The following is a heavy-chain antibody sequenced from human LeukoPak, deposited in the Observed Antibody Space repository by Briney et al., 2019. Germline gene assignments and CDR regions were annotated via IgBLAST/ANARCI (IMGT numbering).Heavy chain of an antibody. Sequence: GGSLRLSCAASGFTFSSYGMHWVRQAPGKGLGWVAVIWYDGSNKYYADSVKGRFTISRDNSKNTLYLQMNSLRAEDTAVYYCARTLSAAVYYYGMDVWGQGTTVTVSS. CDR3: ARTLSAAVYYYGMDV. J-gene: IGHJ6*02. CDR1: GFTFSSYG. CDR2: IWYDGSNK. V-gene: IGHV3-33*01. D-gene: IGHD3-10*01.